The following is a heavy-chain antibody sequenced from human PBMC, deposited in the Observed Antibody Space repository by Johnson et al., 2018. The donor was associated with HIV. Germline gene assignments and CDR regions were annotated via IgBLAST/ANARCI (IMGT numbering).Heavy chain of an antibody. CDR2: IDWSGGRT. CDR1: GFTFDDYG. J-gene: IGHJ3*02. V-gene: IGHV3-20*04. D-gene: IGHD6-6*01. Sequence: VQLVESGGGVVRPGGSLRLSCAASGFTFDDYGMSWVRQAPGKGLEWVSGIDWSGGRTGYADSVKGRFTISRDNAKNSLYLQMNSLRAEDTAVYYCAREYSSLSQGAFDIWGQGTMVTVSS. CDR3: AREYSSLSQGAFDI.